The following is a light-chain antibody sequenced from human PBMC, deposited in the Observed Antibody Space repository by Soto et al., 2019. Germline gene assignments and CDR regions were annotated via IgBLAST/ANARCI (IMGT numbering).Light chain of an antibody. CDR2: WAS. CDR3: QQYYNTPLT. Sequence: DIVMTQSPDSLAVSLGERVTINCKSSQSVLYSSNNRNYLAWYQQKPGQPPKLLIYWASTRESGVPDRFSGSGSGTDFTLTISSLQAEDVEVYYCQQYYNTPLTLGGGTKVDIK. CDR1: QSVLYSSNNRNY. V-gene: IGKV4-1*01. J-gene: IGKJ4*01.